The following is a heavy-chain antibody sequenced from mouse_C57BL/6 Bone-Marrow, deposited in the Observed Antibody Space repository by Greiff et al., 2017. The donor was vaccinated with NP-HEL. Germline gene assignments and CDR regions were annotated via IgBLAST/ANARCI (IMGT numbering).Heavy chain of an antibody. V-gene: IGHV2-5*01. CDR1: GFSLTSYG. CDR2: IWSGGST. D-gene: IGHD1-1*01. CDR3: ARRAVVAPCAMDY. J-gene: IGHJ4*01. Sequence: VQLQQSGPGLVQPSQSLSITCTVSGFSLTSYGVHWVRQSPGKGLEWLGVIWSGGSTDYNAAFMSRLSITKDNYKSQVFFKMNSLQADDTAIYYCARRAVVAPCAMDYWGQGTSVTVSS.